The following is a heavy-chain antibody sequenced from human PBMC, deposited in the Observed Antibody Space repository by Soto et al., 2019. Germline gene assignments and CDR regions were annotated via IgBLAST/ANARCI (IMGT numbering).Heavy chain of an antibody. J-gene: IGHJ6*02. CDR3: ARDPSIVVVTAKTYYYYGMDV. CDR2: IKQDGSEK. V-gene: IGHV3-7*01. D-gene: IGHD2-21*02. CDR1: GFTFSSYW. Sequence: EVQLVESGGGLVQPGGSLRLSCAASGFTFSSYWRSWVRQAPGKGLEWVANIKQDGSEKYYVDSVKGRFTISRDNAKNSLYLQMNSLRAEDTAVYYCARDPSIVVVTAKTYYYYGMDVWGQGTTVTVSS.